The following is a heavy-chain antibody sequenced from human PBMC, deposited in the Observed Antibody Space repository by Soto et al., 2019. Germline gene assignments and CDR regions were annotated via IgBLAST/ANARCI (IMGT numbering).Heavy chain of an antibody. CDR2: ISWNSGSI. V-gene: IGHV3-9*01. CDR3: AKDRDYSSSSKGYYYGMDV. D-gene: IGHD6-6*01. Sequence: GGSLRLSCADSGFTFDDYAMHWVRQAPGKGLEWVSGISWNSGSIGYADSVKGRFTISRDNAKNSLYLQMNSLRAEDTALYYCAKDRDYSSSSKGYYYGMDVWGQGTTVTVSS. CDR1: GFTFDDYA. J-gene: IGHJ6*02.